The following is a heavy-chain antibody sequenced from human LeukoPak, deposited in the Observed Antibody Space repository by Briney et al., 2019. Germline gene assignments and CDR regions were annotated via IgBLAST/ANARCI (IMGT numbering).Heavy chain of an antibody. CDR1: GGSISSYY. Sequence: SETLSLTCTVSGGSISSYYWSWIRQPAGKGLEWIGRIYTSGSTNYNPSLKSRVTMSVDTSKNQFSLKLSSVTAADTAVYYCARVAAAGPARGYNWFDPWGQGTLVTVSS. CDR2: IYTSGST. V-gene: IGHV4-4*07. J-gene: IGHJ5*02. D-gene: IGHD6-13*01. CDR3: ARVAAAGPARGYNWFDP.